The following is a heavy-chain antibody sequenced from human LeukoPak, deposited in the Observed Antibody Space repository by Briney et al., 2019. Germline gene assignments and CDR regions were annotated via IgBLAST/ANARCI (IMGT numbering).Heavy chain of an antibody. CDR1: GYSFTSYW. J-gene: IGHJ4*02. D-gene: IGHD5-18*01. CDR2: IYPGDSDT. Sequence: GESLKISCKGSGYSFTSYWIGWVRQMPGKGLEWMGIIYPGDSDTRHSPSFQGQVTISADKSISTAYLQWSSLKASDTAMYYCARQERDGYSYGLYYFDYWGQGTLVTVSS. V-gene: IGHV5-51*01. CDR3: ARQERDGYSYGLYYFDY.